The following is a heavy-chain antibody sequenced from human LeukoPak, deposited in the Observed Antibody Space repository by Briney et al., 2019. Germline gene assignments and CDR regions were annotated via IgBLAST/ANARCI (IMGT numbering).Heavy chain of an antibody. CDR1: GFTFSNYW. Sequence: GGSLRLSCATSGFTFSNYWMTWVRQAPGRWPEWVADIKGDGSDQYYADSVKGRFTISRDNAKSSLYLQMNSLRVEDTVMYYCARDGTSFDYWGLGTLVTVSS. V-gene: IGHV3-7*01. J-gene: IGHJ4*02. CDR2: IKGDGSDQ. CDR3: ARDGTSFDY.